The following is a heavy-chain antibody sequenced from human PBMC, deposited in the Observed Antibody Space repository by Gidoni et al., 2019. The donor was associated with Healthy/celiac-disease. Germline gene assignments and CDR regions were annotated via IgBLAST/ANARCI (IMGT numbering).Heavy chain of an antibody. CDR3: ARGGEGGYYYYGMDV. CDR1: GFTFSSYG. CDR2: IWYDGSNK. V-gene: IGHV3-33*01. D-gene: IGHD3-16*01. J-gene: IGHJ6*02. Sequence: QVQLVESGGGVVQPGRSLRLSCAASGFTFSSYGMPWVRQAPGKGLEWVAVIWYDGSNKYYADSVKGRFTISRDNSKNTLYLQMNSLRAEDTAVYYCARGGEGGYYYYGMDVWGQGTTVTVSS.